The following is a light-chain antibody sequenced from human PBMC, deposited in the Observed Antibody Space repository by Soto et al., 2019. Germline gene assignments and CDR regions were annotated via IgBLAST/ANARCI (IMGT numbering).Light chain of an antibody. J-gene: IGLJ1*01. CDR2: GVS. V-gene: IGLV2-11*01. CDR3: CSYPGRPDG. CDR1: SSDVGGYKY. Sequence: QSVLTQPRSVSGSPGQSVTISCTGTSSDVGGYKYVSWYQQKPGKAPKLIIYGVSRWPSGVPNRFSGSKSGNRASLTISGLQAEDEGDYYCCSYPGRPDGFGNGPKDTV.